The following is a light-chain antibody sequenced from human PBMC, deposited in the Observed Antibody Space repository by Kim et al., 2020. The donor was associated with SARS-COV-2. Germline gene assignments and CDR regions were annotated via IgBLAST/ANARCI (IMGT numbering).Light chain of an antibody. CDR2: GAS. Sequence: IVMTQSPATLSVSPGERATLSCRASQSVSSNLAWYQQKPGQAPRLLIYGASTRATGIPARFSGSGSGTEFTLTISSLQSEDFAVYYCQQYNNWGTFGQGTKVDIK. CDR3: QQYNNWGT. CDR1: QSVSSN. J-gene: IGKJ1*01. V-gene: IGKV3-15*01.